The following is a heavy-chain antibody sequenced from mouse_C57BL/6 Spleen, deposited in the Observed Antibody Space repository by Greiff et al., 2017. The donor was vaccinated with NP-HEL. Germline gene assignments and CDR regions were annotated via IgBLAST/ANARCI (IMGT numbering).Heavy chain of an antibody. V-gene: IGHV1-72*01. Sequence: QVQLQQPGAELVKPGASVKLSCKASGYTFTSYWMHWVKQRPGRGLEWIGRIDPNSGGTKYNEKFKSKATLTVDKPSSTAYMQLSSRTSEDSAVYYWARTGDYGGAWFAYWGQGTLVTVSA. J-gene: IGHJ3*01. CDR2: IDPNSGGT. CDR1: GYTFTSYW. CDR3: ARTGDYGGAWFAY. D-gene: IGHD2-4*01.